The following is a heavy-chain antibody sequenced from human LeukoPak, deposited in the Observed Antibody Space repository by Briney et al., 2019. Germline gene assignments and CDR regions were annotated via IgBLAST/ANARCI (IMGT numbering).Heavy chain of an antibody. Sequence: PGGSLRLSCAASGFTFSSYAMSWVRQAPGKGLEWVSAISGSGGSTYYADSVKGRFTISRDNSKNTLYLQMNSLRAEDTAVSYCAKDTHHVPGYSSGWYYWGQGTRATVSS. V-gene: IGHV3-23*01. D-gene: IGHD6-19*01. CDR1: GFTFSSYA. CDR3: AKDTHHVPGYSSGWYY. CDR2: ISGSGGST. J-gene: IGHJ4*02.